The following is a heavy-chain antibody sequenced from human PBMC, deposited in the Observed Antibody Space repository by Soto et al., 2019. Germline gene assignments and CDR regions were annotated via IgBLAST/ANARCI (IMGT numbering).Heavy chain of an antibody. D-gene: IGHD3-3*01. Sequence: GASVKVSCKASGGTFSSYAISWVRQAPGQGLEWMGGIIPIFGTANYAQKFQGRVTITADKSTSTAYMELSSLRSEDTAVYYCASPQTTIFGDYYGMDVWGQGTTVTVSS. J-gene: IGHJ6*02. CDR1: GGTFSSYA. CDR3: ASPQTTIFGDYYGMDV. CDR2: IIPIFGTA. V-gene: IGHV1-69*06.